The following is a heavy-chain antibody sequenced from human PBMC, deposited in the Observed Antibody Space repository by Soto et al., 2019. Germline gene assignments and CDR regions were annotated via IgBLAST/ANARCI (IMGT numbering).Heavy chain of an antibody. D-gene: IGHD6-19*01. CDR1: GFSLSSTRMA. CDR3: AHIVVAGLGYHFDY. V-gene: IGHV2-5*02. J-gene: IGHJ4*02. Sequence: QITLKESGPTLVKPTQTLTLTCTFSGFSLSSTRMAVGWIRQPPGKALEWLALIYWDDDKRYSPFLKSRLNITKDTSQNQVVLTMSNMDPVDTARYYCAHIVVAGLGYHFDYWGQGTLVTVPS. CDR2: IYWDDDK.